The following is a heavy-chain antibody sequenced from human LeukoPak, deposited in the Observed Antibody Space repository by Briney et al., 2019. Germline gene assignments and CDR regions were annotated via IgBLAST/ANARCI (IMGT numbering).Heavy chain of an antibody. D-gene: IGHD4-17*01. CDR2: IMPLFGTA. CDR3: ARDVHGDYGSGWFDP. J-gene: IGHJ5*02. Sequence: ASVKVSCRTSGGTFNNSAISWVRQAPGQGLECLGGIMPLFGTAGYAQKFQGRVTITKDESTRTVYLELTSLTSDDTAVYYCARDVHGDYGSGWFDPWGQGTLASVSS. V-gene: IGHV1-69*05. CDR1: GGTFNNSA.